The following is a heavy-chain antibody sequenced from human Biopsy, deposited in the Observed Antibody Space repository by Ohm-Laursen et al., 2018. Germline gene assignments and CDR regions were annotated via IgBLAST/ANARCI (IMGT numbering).Heavy chain of an antibody. CDR2: VSGSGTTI. CDR3: ARDGVGSYHDY. CDR1: GFTFSGYY. J-gene: IGHJ4*02. D-gene: IGHD3-16*02. Sequence: SLRLSCSASGFTFSGYYMSWIRQAPGKGLEWLSYVSGSGTTIFYADSVKGRFTVSRDNAKNSPYLQMNSLTVEDTAVYYCARDGVGSYHDYWGQGTLVTVFS. V-gene: IGHV3-11*01.